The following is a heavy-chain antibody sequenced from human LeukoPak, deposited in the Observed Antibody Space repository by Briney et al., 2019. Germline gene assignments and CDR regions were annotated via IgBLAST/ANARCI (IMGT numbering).Heavy chain of an antibody. CDR3: ARGGSGSYYGVYFDY. CDR2: ISYDGSNK. J-gene: IGHJ4*02. CDR1: GFTFSTYA. V-gene: IGHV3-30*03. D-gene: IGHD3-10*01. Sequence: PGGSLRLSCAASGFTFSTYAMHWVCQAPGKGLEWVAVISYDGSNKYYADSVKGRFTISRDSSKNTLYLQMNSLRAEDTAVYYCARGGSGSYYGVYFDYWGQGTLVTVSS.